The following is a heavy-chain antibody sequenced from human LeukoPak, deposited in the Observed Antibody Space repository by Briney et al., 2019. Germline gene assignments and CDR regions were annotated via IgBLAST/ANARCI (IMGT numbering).Heavy chain of an antibody. D-gene: IGHD6-19*01. CDR1: GGSISSSSYY. J-gene: IGHJ4*02. CDR3: ARSSSSGWYGPYYFDY. Sequence: SETLSLTCTVSGGSISSSSYYWGWIRQPPGKGLEWTGSIYYSGSTYYNPSLKSRVTISVDTSKNQFSLKLSSVTAADTAVYYCARSSSSGWYGPYYFDYWGQGTLVTVSS. CDR2: IYYSGST. V-gene: IGHV4-39*01.